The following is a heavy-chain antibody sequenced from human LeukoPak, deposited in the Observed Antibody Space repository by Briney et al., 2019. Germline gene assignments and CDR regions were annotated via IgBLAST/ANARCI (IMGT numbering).Heavy chain of an antibody. Sequence: PSETLSLTCAVSGYSISSGYYWGWIRQPPGKGLEWIGSIYHSGSTYYNPSLKSRVTISVDTSKNQFSLKLSSVTAADTAVYYCARVRRKWEYHRADYYYYGMDVWGQGTTVTVSS. J-gene: IGHJ6*02. CDR3: ARVRRKWEYHRADYYYYGMDV. V-gene: IGHV4-38-2*01. D-gene: IGHD2-2*01. CDR1: GYSISSGYY. CDR2: IYHSGST.